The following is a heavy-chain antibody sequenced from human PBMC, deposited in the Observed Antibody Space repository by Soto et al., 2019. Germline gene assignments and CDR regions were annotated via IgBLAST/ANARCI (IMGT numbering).Heavy chain of an antibody. V-gene: IGHV3-30-3*01. J-gene: IGHJ6*02. D-gene: IGHD3-9*01. CDR3: ASGYYKATYYYYGMDV. CDR1: GFTFSSYA. CDR2: ISYDGSNK. Sequence: GGSLRLSCAASGFTFSSYAMHWVRQAPGKGLEWVAVISYDGSNKYYADSVKGRFTISRDNSKNTLYLQMNSLRAEDTAVYYCASGYYKATYYYYGMDVWGQGTTVTVSS.